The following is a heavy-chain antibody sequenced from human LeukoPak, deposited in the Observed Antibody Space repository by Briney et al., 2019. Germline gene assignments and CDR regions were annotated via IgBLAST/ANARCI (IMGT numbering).Heavy chain of an antibody. V-gene: IGHV3-64*01. CDR1: GFVFSHSS. J-gene: IGHJ4*01. D-gene: IGHD6-13*01. CDR3: ARETATGVTSSWYYDC. CDR2: ITSDGGGT. Sequence: GGSLLLPSSASGFVFSHSSIHRVRQPPGKGLGYVSAITSDGGGTFYANSVKGRFTISRDNSKDTLSLHMASLTTEDTAVYYCARETATGVTSSWYYDCWGQGTLVTVSS.